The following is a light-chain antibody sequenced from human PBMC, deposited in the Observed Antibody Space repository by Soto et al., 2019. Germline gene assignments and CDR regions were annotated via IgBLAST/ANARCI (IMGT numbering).Light chain of an antibody. CDR1: SSNIGTNA. V-gene: IGLV1-44*01. CDR3: AAWDDSLNGYV. Sequence: QSVLTQPPSASGTPGQRVTISCSGGSSNIGTNAVNWYQQLPGTAPKLLIYNNNHRPSGVPDRFSGSKSGTSASLAISGLPSEDEADYYCAAWDDSLNGYVFGTGTKVTVL. J-gene: IGLJ1*01. CDR2: NNN.